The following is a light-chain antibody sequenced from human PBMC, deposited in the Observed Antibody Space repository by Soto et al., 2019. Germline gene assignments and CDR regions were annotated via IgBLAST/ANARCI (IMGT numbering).Light chain of an antibody. J-gene: IGKJ4*01. Sequence: DIPMTQSPSSVSASVGDRVTITCRATQGISNWLAWYQQKPGQAPKLLIYAATSLQDGVPLRFSGSGSGADFTLTISALQPEDFATYYWQQANSLPLTFGGGTKVEIK. V-gene: IGKV1-12*01. CDR2: AAT. CDR1: QGISNW. CDR3: QQANSLPLT.